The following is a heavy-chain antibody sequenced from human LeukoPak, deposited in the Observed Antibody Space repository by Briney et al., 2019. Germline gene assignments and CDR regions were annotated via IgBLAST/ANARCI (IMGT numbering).Heavy chain of an antibody. CDR2: ISYDGSKE. D-gene: IGHD6-13*01. Sequence: GGSLRLSCAASGFPFSIYGMHWVRQAPGKGLEWVAAISYDGSKEYSADSVKGRFTISRDSSKKTLYLQMNSLRAEDTAVYYCAKEQASAAVYPAFDYWGQGILVTISS. CDR3: AKEQASAAVYPAFDY. J-gene: IGHJ4*02. V-gene: IGHV3-30*18. CDR1: GFPFSIYG.